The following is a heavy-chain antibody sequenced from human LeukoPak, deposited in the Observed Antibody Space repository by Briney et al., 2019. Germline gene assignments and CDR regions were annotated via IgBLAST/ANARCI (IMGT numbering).Heavy chain of an antibody. D-gene: IGHD6-19*01. CDR3: ARPSGYSGAWYIDY. V-gene: IGHV1-2*02. Sequence: GASVHVSCKASGYTLTAYYLHWVRPAPGQGVEWMGWINPNSGGTNYAQKFQGRVTMTRETSITTAYMEMSSLRSDDTAVYYCARPSGYSGAWYIDYWGQGTLVTVSS. CDR1: GYTLTAYY. J-gene: IGHJ4*02. CDR2: INPNSGGT.